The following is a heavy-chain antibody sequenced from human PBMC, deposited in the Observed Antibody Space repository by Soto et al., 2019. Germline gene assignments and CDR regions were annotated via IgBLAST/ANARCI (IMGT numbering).Heavy chain of an antibody. Sequence: EVQLVESGGGLVQPGGSLRLSCAASGFTFSSYWMHWVRQAPGKGLVWVSRINSDGSSTSYADSVKGRFTISRDNAKNTLYLQMNSLRAEDTAVYYCVNSEQWLVARGLGWGQGTLVTVSS. J-gene: IGHJ4*02. CDR2: INSDGSST. CDR1: GFTFSSYW. V-gene: IGHV3-74*01. CDR3: VNSEQWLVARGLG. D-gene: IGHD6-19*01.